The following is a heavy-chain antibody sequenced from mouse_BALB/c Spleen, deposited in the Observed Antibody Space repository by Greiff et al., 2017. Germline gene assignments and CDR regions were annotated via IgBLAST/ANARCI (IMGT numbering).Heavy chain of an antibody. CDR1: GYAFTNYL. CDR2: INPGSGGT. D-gene: IGHD1-2*01. J-gene: IGHJ4*01. Sequence: VKLMESGAELVRPGTSVKVSCKASGYAFTNYLIEWVKQRPGQGLEWIGVINPGSGGTNYNEKFKGKATLTADKSSSTAYMKLSSLTSDDSAVYFCARGYYGYGDAMDYWGQGTSVTVSS. CDR3: ARGYYGYGDAMDY. V-gene: IGHV1-54*01.